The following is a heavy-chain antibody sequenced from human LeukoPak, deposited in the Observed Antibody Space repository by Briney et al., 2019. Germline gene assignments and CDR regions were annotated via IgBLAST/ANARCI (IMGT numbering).Heavy chain of an antibody. CDR1: GGSFSGYY. V-gene: IGHV4-59*01. D-gene: IGHD1-1*01. CDR2: ILYSGTT. Sequence: SETLSLTCAVYGGSFSGYYWSWIRQTPGKGLEWIGYILYSGTTTNYNPSLKSRVTISVDTSKTQFSLKLGSVTAADTAVYYCARVGDWNDLVYWGQGTLVTVSS. CDR3: ARVGDWNDLVY. J-gene: IGHJ4*02.